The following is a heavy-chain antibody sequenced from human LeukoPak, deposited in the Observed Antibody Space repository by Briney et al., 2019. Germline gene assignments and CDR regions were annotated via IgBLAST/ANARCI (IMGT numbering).Heavy chain of an antibody. Sequence: PGGSLGLSCAASGFTFDDYAMHWVRQAPGKGLEWVSGISWNSGSIGYADSVKGRFTISRDNAKNSLYLQMNSLRAEDTALYYCAKDDVDILTGYSYFDYWGQGTLVTVSS. CDR1: GFTFDDYA. D-gene: IGHD3-9*01. CDR3: AKDDVDILTGYSYFDY. V-gene: IGHV3-9*01. J-gene: IGHJ4*02. CDR2: ISWNSGSI.